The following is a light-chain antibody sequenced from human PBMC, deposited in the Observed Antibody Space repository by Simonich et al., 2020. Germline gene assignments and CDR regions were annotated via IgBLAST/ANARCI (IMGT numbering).Light chain of an antibody. CDR3: QQYYSTPWT. CDR1: QSVLYSSNNKNY. CDR2: WAT. V-gene: IGKV4-1*01. Sequence: DIVRTQSPDSLAVSLGERATINCKSSQSVLYSSNNKNYLAWYQQKPGQPHKLLIYWATTRESGGPDRFSGSGSGTDFTLTISSLQAEDVAVYYCQQYYSTPWTFGQGTKVEIK. J-gene: IGKJ1*01.